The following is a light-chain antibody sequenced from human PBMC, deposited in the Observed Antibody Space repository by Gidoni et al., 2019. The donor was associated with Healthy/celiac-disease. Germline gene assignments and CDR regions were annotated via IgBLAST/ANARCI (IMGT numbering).Light chain of an antibody. CDR2: AAS. J-gene: IGKJ4*01. CDR3: QQCYSTPLT. Sequence: DIQMTQSPSSLSASVGDRVTITCRDSQSISSYLNWYQQKPGKAPKLLIYAASSLQSGVPERFSGSGSGTDFTLTISSLQPEDFATYYCQQCYSTPLTFGGGTKVEIK. CDR1: QSISSY. V-gene: IGKV1-39*01.